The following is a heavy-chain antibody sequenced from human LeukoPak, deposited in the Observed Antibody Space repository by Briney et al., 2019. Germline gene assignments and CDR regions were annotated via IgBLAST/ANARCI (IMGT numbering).Heavy chain of an antibody. D-gene: IGHD1-26*01. J-gene: IGHJ4*02. V-gene: IGHV1-2*02. CDR3: ARGRYSGSYYVDY. Sequence: ASVKVSCKASGYTFTGYYMHWVRQAPGQGVEWMGWINPNSGGTNYAQKFQGRVTMTRDTSISTAYMELSRLRSDDTAVYYCARGRYSGSYYVDYWGQGTLVTVSS. CDR1: GYTFTGYY. CDR2: INPNSGGT.